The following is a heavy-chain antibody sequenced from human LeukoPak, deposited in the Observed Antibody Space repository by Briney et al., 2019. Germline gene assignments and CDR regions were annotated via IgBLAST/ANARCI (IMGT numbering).Heavy chain of an antibody. V-gene: IGHV4-59*01. D-gene: IGHD3-9*01. CDR2: IYYSGST. CDR3: ARVPPTHYDILTPLRAFDI. J-gene: IGHJ3*02. Sequence: PSETLSLTCTVSGGSISSYYWSWIRQPPGKGLEWIGYIYYSGSTNYNPSLKSRVTISVDTSKNQFSLKLSSVTAADTAVYYCARVPPTHYDILTPLRAFDIWGQGTMVTVSS. CDR1: GGSISSYY.